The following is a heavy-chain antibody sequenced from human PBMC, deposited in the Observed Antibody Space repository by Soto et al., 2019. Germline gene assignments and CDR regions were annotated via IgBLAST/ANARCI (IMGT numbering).Heavy chain of an antibody. J-gene: IGHJ6*02. V-gene: IGHV3-48*03. CDR3: ARDRIRIVRVPPYGMDV. CDR2: ISSSGSTI. CDR1: GFTFSSYK. D-gene: IGHD3-3*01. Sequence: PGGSLRLSCAASGFTFSSYKMNWVRQAPGKGLEWVSYISSSGSTIYYADSVKGRFTISRDNAKNSLYLQMNSLRAEDTAVYYCARDRIRIVRVPPYGMDVWGQGNTVTVSS.